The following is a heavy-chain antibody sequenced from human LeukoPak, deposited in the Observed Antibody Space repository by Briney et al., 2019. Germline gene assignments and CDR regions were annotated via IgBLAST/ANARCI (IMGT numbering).Heavy chain of an antibody. J-gene: IGHJ5*02. Sequence: PGGSLRLSCAASGFMFSSYSMNWVRQAPGKGLEWVSYISSSSSVIFYADSVKGRFTVSRDNAKNSLYLQMNSLRAEDTAVYYCARRLGYCSGGSCYPPPWFDPWGQGTLVTVSS. CDR3: ARRLGYCSGGSCYPPPWFDP. CDR2: ISSSSSVI. CDR1: GFMFSSYS. D-gene: IGHD2-15*01. V-gene: IGHV3-48*04.